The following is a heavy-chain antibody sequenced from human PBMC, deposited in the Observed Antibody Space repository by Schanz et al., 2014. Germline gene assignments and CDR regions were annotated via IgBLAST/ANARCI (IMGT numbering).Heavy chain of an antibody. J-gene: IGHJ6*04. V-gene: IGHV3-23*04. CDR3: ARDLSSLIQGDV. D-gene: IGHD2-2*01. CDR1: GFTFTNYA. Sequence: EVQLVESGGGLVKPGGSLRLSCAASGFTFTNYAMSWVRQASGKGLEWVSAISGSGASTYYADSVKGRFTISRDNAKNLLYLQMNGLRAEDTAVYFCARDLSSLIQGDVWGKGTTVTVSS. CDR2: ISGSGAST.